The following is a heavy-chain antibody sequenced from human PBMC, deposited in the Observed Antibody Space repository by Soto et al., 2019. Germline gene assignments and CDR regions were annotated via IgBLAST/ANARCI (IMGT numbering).Heavy chain of an antibody. CDR3: XXXXXXXXXXXXXDV. V-gene: IGHV3-30*03. J-gene: IGHJ6*02. Sequence: QVQLVESGGGVVQPGRSLRLSCAASGFTFSSYGMHWVRQAPGKGPEWVAVISYDGSNKYYGGSVKGRFTVSRDNSKXXXXXXXXXXXXXXXXXXXXXXXXXXXXXXXXXDVWGQGTTVTVSS. CDR1: GFTFSSYG. CDR2: ISYDGSNK.